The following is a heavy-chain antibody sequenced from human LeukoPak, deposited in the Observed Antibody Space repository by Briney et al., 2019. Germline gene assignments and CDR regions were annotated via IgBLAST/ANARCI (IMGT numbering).Heavy chain of an antibody. CDR1: GGSISSYY. D-gene: IGHD1-26*01. Sequence: PSETLSLTCTVSGGSISSYYWSWIRQPPGKGLEWIGYIYYSGSTNYNPSLKSRVTISVDTSKNQFSLKLSSVTAADTAVYYCARHWGGSYLHYFDYWGQGTLVTVSS. J-gene: IGHJ4*02. CDR2: IYYSGST. CDR3: ARHWGGSYLHYFDY. V-gene: IGHV4-59*08.